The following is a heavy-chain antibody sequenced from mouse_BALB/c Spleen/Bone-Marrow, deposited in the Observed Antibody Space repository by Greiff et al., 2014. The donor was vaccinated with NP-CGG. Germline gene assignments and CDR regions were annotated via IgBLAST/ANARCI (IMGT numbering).Heavy chain of an antibody. V-gene: IGHV5-4*02. CDR2: ISDGGSYT. J-gene: IGHJ3*01. D-gene: IGHD1-1*01. Sequence: EVNVVESGGGLVKPGGSLKLSCAASGFTFSDYYMYWVRQTPEKRLEWVATISDGGSYTYYPDSVKGRFTIPRDNAKNNLYLQMSSLKSEDTAMYYCVLRWFAYWGQGTLVTVSA. CDR1: GFTFSDYY. CDR3: VLRWFAY.